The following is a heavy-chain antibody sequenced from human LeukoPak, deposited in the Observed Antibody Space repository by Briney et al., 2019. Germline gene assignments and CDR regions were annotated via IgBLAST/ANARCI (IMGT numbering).Heavy chain of an antibody. J-gene: IGHJ5*02. CDR2: INYSGST. V-gene: IGHV4-34*01. CDR3: ARVARNWFDP. CDR1: GGSFSGYS. Sequence: SETLSLTCAVYGGSFSGYSWSWIRQSPGKGLEWIGEINYSGSTNSNPSLKSRVTISVDTSKNQFSLKLTSVTAADTAVYYCARVARNWFDPWGQGTLVTVSS.